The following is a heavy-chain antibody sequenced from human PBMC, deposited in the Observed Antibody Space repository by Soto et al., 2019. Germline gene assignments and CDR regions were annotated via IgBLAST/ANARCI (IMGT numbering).Heavy chain of an antibody. Sequence: SVKVSCKASGFTFTSSAVQWVRQARGQRLEWIGWIVVGSGNTNYAQKFQERVTITRDMSTSTAYMEMSSLRSEDTAVYYCAADRRIAARRVSGMDVWGQGTTVTVSS. CDR2: IVVGSGNT. J-gene: IGHJ6*02. D-gene: IGHD6-6*01. CDR3: AADRRIAARRVSGMDV. V-gene: IGHV1-58*01. CDR1: GFTFTSSA.